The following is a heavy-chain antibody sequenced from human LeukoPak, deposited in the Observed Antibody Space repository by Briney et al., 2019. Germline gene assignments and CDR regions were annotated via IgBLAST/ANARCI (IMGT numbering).Heavy chain of an antibody. D-gene: IGHD1-1*01. J-gene: IGHJ4*02. V-gene: IGHV1-2*02. CDR1: GYTFTGYY. CDR2: INPNSGGT. CDR3: ARANWNGLYYFDY. Sequence: GASVKVSCKASGYTFTGYYMHWVRQAPGQGLEWMGWINPNSGGTNYAQKFQGRVTMTRDTSTSTAYMELSRLRSDDTAVYYCARANWNGLYYFDYWGQGTLVTVSS.